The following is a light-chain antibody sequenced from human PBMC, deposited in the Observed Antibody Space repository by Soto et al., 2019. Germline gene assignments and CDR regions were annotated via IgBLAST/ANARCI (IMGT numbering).Light chain of an antibody. V-gene: IGKV3-11*01. CDR2: DAS. CDR3: QPRLYWLPLT. CDR1: RSVDKY. Sequence: ETVLTQSPATLSLSPGERATLSCRASRSVDKYLAWYQQKPGQAPRLVIYDASNRATGIPARFSGSGSGTDFTLTINSLEPEAFAVYYCQPRLYWLPLTFGGGTKVEI. J-gene: IGKJ4*01.